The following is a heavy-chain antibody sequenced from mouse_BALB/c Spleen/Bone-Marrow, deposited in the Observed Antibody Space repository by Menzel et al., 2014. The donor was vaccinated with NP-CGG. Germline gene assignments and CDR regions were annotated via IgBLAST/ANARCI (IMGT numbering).Heavy chain of an antibody. CDR1: GYSFTGYN. J-gene: IGHJ2*01. Sequence: EVKLVESGSELEKPGASVKISCKASGYSFTGYNMNWVKQYNGQSLEWIGNVDPYYGATTYNQKFKGKATLTVDKSSSTAYMQLERLTSEDSAVYYCARSYNSFDFWGQGTTLTASS. CDR2: VDPYYGAT. V-gene: IGHV1-39*01. CDR3: ARSYNSFDF.